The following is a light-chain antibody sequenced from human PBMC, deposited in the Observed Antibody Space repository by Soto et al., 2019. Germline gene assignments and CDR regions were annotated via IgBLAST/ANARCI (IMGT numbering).Light chain of an antibody. V-gene: IGKV3-15*01. CDR3: QQYHNWQT. J-gene: IGKJ1*01. Sequence: ETVMTQSPAILSVSPGERATLSCRASQTVTTNLAWYQQKPGQAPRLLIYGASTRATDIPARFSGSGSGTDFTLTIYSLQSEDFAIYYGQQYHNWQTFGQGTKVESK. CDR1: QTVTTN. CDR2: GAS.